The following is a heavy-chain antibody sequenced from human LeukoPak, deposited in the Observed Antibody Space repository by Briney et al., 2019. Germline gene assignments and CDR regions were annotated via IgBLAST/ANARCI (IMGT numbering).Heavy chain of an antibody. CDR3: AGKALWFGDPMDV. CDR2: IYYSGST. D-gene: IGHD3-10*01. V-gene: IGHV4-39*01. J-gene: IGHJ6*02. CDR1: GGSISSSSYY. Sequence: PSETLSLTCTVSGGSISSSSYYWGWIRQPPGKGLEWIGSIYYSGSTYYNPSLKSRVTISVDTSKNQFSLKLSSVTAADTAVYYCAGKALWFGDPMDVWGQGTTVTVSS.